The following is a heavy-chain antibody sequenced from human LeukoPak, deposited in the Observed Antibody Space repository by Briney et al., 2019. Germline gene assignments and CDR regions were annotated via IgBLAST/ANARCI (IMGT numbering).Heavy chain of an antibody. CDR2: IYYSGST. V-gene: IGHV4-59*12. CDR3: ASAMVRGVIPTKFDY. Sequence: SETLSLTCTVSGGSISSYYWSWIRQPPGKGLEWIGYIYYSGSTYYNPSLKSRVTISVDTSKNQFSLKLSSVTAADTAVYYCASAMVRGVIPTKFDYWGQGTLVTVSS. D-gene: IGHD3-10*01. CDR1: GGSISSYY. J-gene: IGHJ4*02.